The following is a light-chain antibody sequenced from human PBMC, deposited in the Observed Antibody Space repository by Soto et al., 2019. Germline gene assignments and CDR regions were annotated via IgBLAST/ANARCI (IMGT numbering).Light chain of an antibody. V-gene: IGKV3-15*01. Sequence: EVVMTHSPATLSVPPFERASLCRSASESVSRNLAWYQQKPGQAPRLLIYDASTRATGIPDRFSGGGSGTEFTLTISSLQSEDFVVYYCQQYNSWPPITFGQGTRLEI. CDR3: QQYNSWPPIT. CDR2: DAS. CDR1: ESVSRN. J-gene: IGKJ5*01.